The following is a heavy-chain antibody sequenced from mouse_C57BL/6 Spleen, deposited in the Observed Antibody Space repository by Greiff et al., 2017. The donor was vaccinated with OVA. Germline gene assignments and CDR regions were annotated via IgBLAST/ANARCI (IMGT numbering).Heavy chain of an antibody. J-gene: IGHJ2*01. D-gene: IGHD1-1*01. CDR1: GYAFSSSW. CDR2: IYPGDGDT. CDR3: ARETTVLDY. V-gene: IGHV1-82*01. Sequence: VQLQQSGPELVKPGASVKISCKASGYAFSSSWMNWVKQRPGKGLEWIGRIYPGDGDTNYNGKFKGKATLTADKSSSTAYMQLSSLTSEDSAVYFCARETTVLDYWGQGTTLTVSS.